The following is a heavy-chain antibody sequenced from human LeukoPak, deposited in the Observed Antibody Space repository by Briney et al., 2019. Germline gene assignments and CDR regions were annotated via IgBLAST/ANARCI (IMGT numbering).Heavy chain of an antibody. CDR3: AREGYSSGWYRGDYYYYMDV. CDR1: GGSISSYY. V-gene: IGHV4-4*07. CDR2: IYTSGST. D-gene: IGHD6-19*01. Sequence: SETLSLTCTVPGGSISSYYWSWIRQPAGKGLEWIGRIYTSGSTNYNPSLKSRVTMSVDTSKNQFSLKLSSVTAADTAVYYCAREGYSSGWYRGDYYYYMDVWGKGTTVTVSS. J-gene: IGHJ6*03.